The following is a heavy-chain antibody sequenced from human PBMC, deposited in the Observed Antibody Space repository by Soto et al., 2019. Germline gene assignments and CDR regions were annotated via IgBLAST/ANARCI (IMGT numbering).Heavy chain of an antibody. J-gene: IGHJ6*02. Sequence: ASVKVSCKASGGTFSSYAISWVRQAPGQGLEWTGGIIPIFGTANYAQKFQGRVTITADESTSTAYMELSSLRSEDTAVYYCARDRVAVTDARHYYYYYGLDVWGQGTTVTVSS. D-gene: IGHD2-2*01. CDR1: GGTFSSYA. CDR2: IIPIFGTA. CDR3: ARDRVAVTDARHYYYYYGLDV. V-gene: IGHV1-69*13.